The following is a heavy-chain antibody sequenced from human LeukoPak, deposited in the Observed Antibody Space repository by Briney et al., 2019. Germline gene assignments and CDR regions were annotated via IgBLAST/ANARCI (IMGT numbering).Heavy chain of an antibody. CDR3: ARDNKGAWSSSWYGYWFDP. Sequence: ASVKVSCKASGYTFTGYYMHSVRQAPGQGVEWMGWINPNSGGTNYAQKVQCRVTMTRETSISTAYMELSGLRSDDTAVYYCARDNKGAWSSSWYGYWFDPWGQGTLVTVSS. CDR2: INPNSGGT. J-gene: IGHJ5*02. D-gene: IGHD6-13*01. V-gene: IGHV1-2*02. CDR1: GYTFTGYY.